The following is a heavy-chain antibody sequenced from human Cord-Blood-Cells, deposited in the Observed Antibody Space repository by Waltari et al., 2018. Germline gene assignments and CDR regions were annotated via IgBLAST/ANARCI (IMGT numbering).Heavy chain of an antibody. D-gene: IGHD5-12*01. CDR2: INHSGGT. Sequence: QVQLQQWGARLLKPSETLSLTCAVYGGSFSGYYWIWIRQPPGKGLEWRREINHSGGTTHNPALNSRCTITVDTSKNQVSLKVGSVTAADTAVYYCARRVVATILYFDDWGQGTLVTVAS. J-gene: IGHJ4*02. V-gene: IGHV4-34*01. CDR3: ARRVVATILYFDD. CDR1: GGSFSGYY.